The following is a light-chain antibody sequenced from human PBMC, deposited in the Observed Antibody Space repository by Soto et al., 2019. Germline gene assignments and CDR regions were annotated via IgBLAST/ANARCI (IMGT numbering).Light chain of an antibody. V-gene: IGLV2-23*01. J-gene: IGLJ1*01. Sequence: QSTLTHYASLSGSPGQSITISCSGTTSDVGGYNLVSWYQQHTAKAPKLLIYEGTQRPSGVSSRFSGSKSGNTASLTISGLQAEDEADYYCCSYASSSSYVFGTGTKVTVL. CDR1: TSDVGGYNL. CDR2: EGT. CDR3: CSYASSSSYV.